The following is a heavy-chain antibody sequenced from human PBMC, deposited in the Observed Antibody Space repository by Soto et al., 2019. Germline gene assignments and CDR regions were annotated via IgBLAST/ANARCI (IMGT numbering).Heavy chain of an antibody. CDR3: ARQLSHICDS. Sequence: PGESLKISCKGVGYKFGSPWIGWVRQMPGKGLEWMGIIKPGTSDIRYSPSCRGHVTISADEAVSTAYLQWSSLKASDTAMYYCARQLSHICDSWGQGTLVTVSS. CDR2: IKPGTSDI. D-gene: IGHD3-3*02. CDR1: GYKFGSPW. J-gene: IGHJ4*02. V-gene: IGHV5-51*01.